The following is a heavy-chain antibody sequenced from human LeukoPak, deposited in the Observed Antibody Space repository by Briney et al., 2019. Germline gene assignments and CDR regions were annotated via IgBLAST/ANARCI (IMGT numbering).Heavy chain of an antibody. CDR1: GYTFTGYY. Sequence: GASVKVSCKASGYTFTGYYMHWVRQAPGQGLEWMGWINPNSGGTNYAQKFQGRVTMTRDTSISTAYMELSRLRSDDTAVYYCARGAPYNVAVAGTLDYWGQGTLVTVSS. CDR3: ARGAPYNVAVAGTLDY. J-gene: IGHJ4*02. CDR2: INPNSGGT. D-gene: IGHD6-19*01. V-gene: IGHV1-2*02.